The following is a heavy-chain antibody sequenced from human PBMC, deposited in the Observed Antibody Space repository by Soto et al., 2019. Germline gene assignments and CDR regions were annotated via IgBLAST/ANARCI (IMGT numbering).Heavy chain of an antibody. CDR3: ARYSSQSYYYYYMDV. Sequence: SETLSLTCAVYGGSFSVYYWSWIRQPPGKGLEWIGEINHSGSTNYNPSLKSRVTISVDTSKNQFSLKLSSVTAADTAVYYCARYSSQSYYYYYMDVWGKGTTVTVSS. CDR1: GGSFSVYY. CDR2: INHSGST. J-gene: IGHJ6*03. D-gene: IGHD4-4*01. V-gene: IGHV4-34*01.